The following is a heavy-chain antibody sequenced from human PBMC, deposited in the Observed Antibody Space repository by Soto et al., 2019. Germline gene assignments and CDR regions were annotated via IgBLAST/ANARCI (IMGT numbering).Heavy chain of an antibody. CDR2: IYYRGGT. Sequence: SETLSLTCTVSGGAISSGGYYWSWIRQHPGKGLEWIGYIYYRGGTDHNPSLKSRVTISRDTSKNQFSLTLSSVTAADTAIYYCARTTITFGGVIVPLGAMDVWGQGTTVTVSS. V-gene: IGHV4-31*03. CDR1: GGAISSGGYY. J-gene: IGHJ6*02. D-gene: IGHD3-16*02. CDR3: ARTTITFGGVIVPLGAMDV.